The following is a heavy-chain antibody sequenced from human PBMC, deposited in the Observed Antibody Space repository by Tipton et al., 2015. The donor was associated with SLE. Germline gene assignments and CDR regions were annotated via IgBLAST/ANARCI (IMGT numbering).Heavy chain of an antibody. D-gene: IGHD4-17*01. J-gene: IGHJ4*02. Sequence: GLVKPSETLSLTCAAYGGSFSGYYWSWIRQPPGKGLEWIGEINHSGSTNHSGSTKYNPSLKSRVTISVDTSKNQFSLKLSSVTAADTAVYYCARRYGDYSAFDYWGQGTLVTVSS. CDR1: GGSFSGYY. CDR2: INHSGSTNHSGST. V-gene: IGHV4-34*01. CDR3: ARRYGDYSAFDY.